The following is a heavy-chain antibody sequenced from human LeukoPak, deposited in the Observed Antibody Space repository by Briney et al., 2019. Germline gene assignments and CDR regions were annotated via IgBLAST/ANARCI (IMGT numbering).Heavy chain of an antibody. CDR3: ARDFPRAYASGRNYSYSNMDV. CDR1: GYTFTSYG. V-gene: IGHV1-18*01. CDR2: ISAYNGNT. D-gene: IGHD3-10*01. J-gene: IGHJ6*03. Sequence: ASVKVSCKASGYTFTSYGISWVRQAPGQGLEWMGWISAYNGNTKYAQKLQGRVTMTTDTSTSTAYMELRSLRFDDTAVYYCARDFPRAYASGRNYSYSNMDVWGRGTAVTVSS.